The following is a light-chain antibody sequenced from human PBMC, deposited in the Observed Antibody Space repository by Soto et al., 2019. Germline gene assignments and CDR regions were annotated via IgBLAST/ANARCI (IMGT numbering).Light chain of an antibody. CDR3: QSYDSSLSGWV. CDR2: GNS. V-gene: IGLV1-40*01. Sequence: QLVLTQPPSVSGAPGQRVTISCTGSSSNIGAGYDVHWYQQLPGTAPKLLIYGNSNRPSGVPDRFSGSKFGTSASLAITGLQAEDEADYYCQSYDSSLSGWVFGGGTKLTVL. J-gene: IGLJ3*02. CDR1: SSNIGAGYD.